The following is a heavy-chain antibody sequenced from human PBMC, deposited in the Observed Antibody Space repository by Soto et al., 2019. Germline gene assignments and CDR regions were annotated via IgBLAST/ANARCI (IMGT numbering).Heavy chain of an antibody. CDR2: IYHSETT. Sequence: QLQLQESGSGLVKPSQTLSLSCAVSGGSISSGGYSWSWIRLPPGKGLEWIGYIYHSETTNYNPSLKSRVTISVERSKNHLSLKLKSVTPADTAVYYCARDWRSATTYGLDVGGQGTTVTVSS. V-gene: IGHV4-30-2*01. J-gene: IGHJ6*02. D-gene: IGHD6-25*01. CDR1: GGSISSGGYS. CDR3: ARDWRSATTYGLDV.